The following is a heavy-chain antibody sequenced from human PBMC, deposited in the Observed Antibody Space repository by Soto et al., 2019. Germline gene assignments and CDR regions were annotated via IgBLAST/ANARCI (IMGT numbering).Heavy chain of an antibody. V-gene: IGHV3-23*01. CDR1: GFTFSSYA. J-gene: IGHJ4*02. CDR3: AKASGWFGEFDY. D-gene: IGHD3-10*01. CDR2: ISGSGGST. Sequence: EVQLLESGGGLVQPGGSLRLSCAASGFTFSSYAMSWVRQAPGKGLEWVSAISGSGGSTYYADSVKGRFTISRDNSKNTLYLQMNRLRAEDTAVYSCAKASGWFGEFDYWGQGTLVTVSS.